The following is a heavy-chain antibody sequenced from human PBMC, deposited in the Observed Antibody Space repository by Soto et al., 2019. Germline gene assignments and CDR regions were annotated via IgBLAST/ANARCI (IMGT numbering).Heavy chain of an antibody. CDR2: INHSGST. CDR1: GGSFSGYY. J-gene: IGHJ6*02. V-gene: IGHV4-34*01. D-gene: IGHD3-3*01. Sequence: ETLSLTCAVYGGSFSGYYWSWIRQPPGKGLEWIGEINHSGSTNYNPSLKSRVTISVDTSKNQFSLKLSSVTAADTAVYYCARVRLTIFGVVISFRYGMDVWGQGTTVTVSS. CDR3: ARVRLTIFGVVISFRYGMDV.